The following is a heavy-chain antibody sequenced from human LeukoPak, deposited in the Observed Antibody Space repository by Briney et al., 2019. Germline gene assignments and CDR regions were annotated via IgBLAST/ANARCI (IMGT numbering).Heavy chain of an antibody. J-gene: IGHJ4*02. Sequence: PSETLSLTCIVSNGSISNYYWSWIRQPPGKGLEWVGYIYYSGSTNYNPSLKSRVTISADTSKNQFSLKLSSVTAADAAVYYCARVRGSGWRYYFDYWGQGTLVTVSS. CDR3: ARVRGSGWRYYFDY. CDR1: NGSISNYY. V-gene: IGHV4-59*01. CDR2: IYYSGST. D-gene: IGHD6-19*01.